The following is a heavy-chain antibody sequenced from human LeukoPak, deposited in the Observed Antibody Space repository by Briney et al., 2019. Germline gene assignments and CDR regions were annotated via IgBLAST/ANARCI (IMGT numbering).Heavy chain of an antibody. CDR2: FHTSGST. CDR1: GGSISSGDYY. CDR3: AREIIAARPWFDP. J-gene: IGHJ5*02. D-gene: IGHD6-13*01. Sequence: PSQTLSLTCTVSGGSISSGDYYWSWIRQPAGKGVEWIGRFHTSGSTNYSPSLKSRVTVSADTYKNQFSLKLSSVTAADTAVYYCAREIIAARPWFDPWGQGILVTVSS. V-gene: IGHV4-61*02.